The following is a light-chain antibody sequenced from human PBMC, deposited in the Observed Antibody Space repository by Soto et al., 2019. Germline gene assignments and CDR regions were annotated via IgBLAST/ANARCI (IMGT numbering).Light chain of an antibody. Sequence: DILMTQSTSTLSASVLDRVTITCRASQSVGSSLAWYQQIPGKPPRVLIHAASTLQSGVPSRFSGSGSGTEFSLTIISLQPDDFATYYCQQYSSYPLTFGGGTKVDIK. CDR2: AAS. J-gene: IGKJ4*01. CDR3: QQYSSYPLT. CDR1: QSVGSS. V-gene: IGKV1-5*03.